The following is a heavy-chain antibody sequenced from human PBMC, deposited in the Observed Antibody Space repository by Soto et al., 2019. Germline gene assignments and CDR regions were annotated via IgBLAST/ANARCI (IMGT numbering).Heavy chain of an antibody. Sequence: EVQLVESGGGLVQPGGSLRLSRAASGFTFSSYWMHWVRQAPGKGLVWVSRINSDGSSTSYADSVKGRFTISRDNAKNTLYLQMNSLRAEDTAVYYCARDQGGRYCSGGSCYRVYWGQGTLVTVSS. J-gene: IGHJ4*02. CDR2: INSDGSST. CDR3: ARDQGGRYCSGGSCYRVY. D-gene: IGHD2-15*01. CDR1: GFTFSSYW. V-gene: IGHV3-74*01.